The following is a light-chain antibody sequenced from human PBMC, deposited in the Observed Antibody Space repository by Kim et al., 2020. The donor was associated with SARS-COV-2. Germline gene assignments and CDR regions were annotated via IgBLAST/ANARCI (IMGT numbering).Light chain of an antibody. V-gene: IGLV3-19*01. CDR3: NSRGSNDNVL. Sequence: VALGTTVRITCHGDSLRSYYATWDQQKPGQAPIVVIYGKNNRPSGIPDRFSGSSSGDTASLTITGTQAGDEADYYCNSRGSNDNVLFGGGTQLTVL. J-gene: IGLJ2*01. CDR2: GKN. CDR1: SLRSYY.